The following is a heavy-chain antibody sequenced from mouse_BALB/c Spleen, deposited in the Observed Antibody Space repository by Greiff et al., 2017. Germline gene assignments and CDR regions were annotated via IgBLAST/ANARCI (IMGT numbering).Heavy chain of an antibody. V-gene: IGHV1-87*01. D-gene: IGHD2-4*01. CDR2: IYPGDGDT. CDR3: ARSTMITTGFDY. Sequence: VQLQQSGAELARPGASVKLSCKASGYTFTSYWMQWVKQRPGQGLEWIGAIYPGDGDTRYTQKFKGKATLTADKSSSTAYMQLSSLASEDSAVYYCARSTMITTGFDYWGQGTTLTVSS. J-gene: IGHJ2*01. CDR1: GYTFTSYW.